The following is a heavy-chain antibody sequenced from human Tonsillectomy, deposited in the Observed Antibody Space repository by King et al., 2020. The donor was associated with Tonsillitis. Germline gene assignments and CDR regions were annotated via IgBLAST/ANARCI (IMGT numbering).Heavy chain of an antibody. Sequence: QLVESGPGLVKPSETLSLTCTGSGGSISSSSYYWGWIRQPPGKGLEWIGSIYYSGGTYYNPSLKSRVTISVDMSKNQFSLKLSSVTAVDTAVYYCGRLGGTMFRGVIAAFDIWGQGTMVTVSS. V-gene: IGHV4-39*01. J-gene: IGHJ3*02. CDR2: IYYSGGT. CDR3: GRLGGTMFRGVIAAFDI. CDR1: GGSISSSSYY. D-gene: IGHD3-10*01.